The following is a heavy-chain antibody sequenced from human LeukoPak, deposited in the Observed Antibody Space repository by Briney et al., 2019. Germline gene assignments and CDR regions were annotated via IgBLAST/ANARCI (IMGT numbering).Heavy chain of an antibody. CDR1: GFTFSSYW. D-gene: IGHD6-13*01. J-gene: IGHJ2*01. CDR3: ARVSSSWYQDWYFDL. Sequence: GSLRLSCAASGFTFSSYWMSWVRQAPGKGLEWIGSIYYSGSTYYNPSLKSRVTISVDTSKNQFSLKLSSVTAADTAVYYCARVSSSWYQDWYFDLWGRGTLVTVSS. CDR2: IYYSGST. V-gene: IGHV4-39*07.